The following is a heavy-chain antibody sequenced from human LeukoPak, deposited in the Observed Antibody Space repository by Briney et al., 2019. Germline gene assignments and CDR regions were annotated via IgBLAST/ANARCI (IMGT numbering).Heavy chain of an antibody. J-gene: IGHJ3*02. D-gene: IGHD1-1*01. CDR3: ARRKLASDAFDI. CDR2: IYFTGST. Sequence: PSETLSLTCSVSGGSVSSGPYYWSWIRQPPGKGLRWIGYIYFTGSTNYNPSLKNRVTISADTSKNQFSLRLNSVTATDTAHYYCARRKLASDAFDIWGQGTLVSVSS. CDR1: GGSVSSGPYY. V-gene: IGHV4-61*01.